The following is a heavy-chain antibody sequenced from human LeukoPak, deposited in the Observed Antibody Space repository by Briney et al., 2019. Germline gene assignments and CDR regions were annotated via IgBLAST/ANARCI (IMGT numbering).Heavy chain of an antibody. CDR1: GFSFSTYA. CDR3: AKFTGIENNAFDI. V-gene: IGHV3-23*01. CDR2: ISAGGGST. D-gene: IGHD2-15*01. J-gene: IGHJ3*02. Sequence: GGSLRLSCAASGFSFSTYAMNWVRQAPGKGLEGLEWVSAISAGGGSTYYADSVKGRFTISRGNSKNTLYLQMNSLRADDTAVYYCAKFTGIENNAFDIWGQGTMVTVSS.